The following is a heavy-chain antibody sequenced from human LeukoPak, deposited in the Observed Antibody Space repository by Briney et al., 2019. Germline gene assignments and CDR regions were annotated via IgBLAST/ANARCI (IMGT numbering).Heavy chain of an antibody. V-gene: IGHV4-34*01. CDR2: INHSGST. J-gene: IGHJ5*02. D-gene: IGHD6-19*01. CDR3: ARRIPHLAVAGLNNWFDP. CDR1: GGSFSGYY. Sequence: PSETLSLTCAVYGGSFSGYYWSWIRQPPGKGLEWIGEINHSGSTNSNPSLKSRVTISVDTSKNQFSLKLSSVTAADTAVYYCARRIPHLAVAGLNNWFDPWGQGTLVTVSS.